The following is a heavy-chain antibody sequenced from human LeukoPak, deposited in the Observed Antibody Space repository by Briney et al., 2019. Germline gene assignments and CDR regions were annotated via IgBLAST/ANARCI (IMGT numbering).Heavy chain of an antibody. Sequence: GGSLRLSCAASGFTFSDYYMSWIRQAPGKWLEWVSYISSSGSTIYYADSVKGRFTISRDNAKNSLYLQMNSLRAEDTAVYYCARAHFWDYYYGMDVWGQGTTVTVSS. CDR1: GFTFSDYY. D-gene: IGHD3-16*01. V-gene: IGHV3-11*01. CDR2: ISSSGSTI. CDR3: ARAHFWDYYYGMDV. J-gene: IGHJ6*02.